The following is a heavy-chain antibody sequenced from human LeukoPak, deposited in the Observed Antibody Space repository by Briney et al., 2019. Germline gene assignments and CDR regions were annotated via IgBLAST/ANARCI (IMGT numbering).Heavy chain of an antibody. V-gene: IGHV3-21*01. CDR1: GFTFSSYS. J-gene: IGHJ4*02. CDR2: ISSSSSYI. CDR3: ANGLAYCGGDCYGY. Sequence: GGSLRLSCAASGFTFSSYSMNWVRQAPGKGLEWVSSISSSSSYIYYADSVKSRFTISRDNAKNSLYLQMNSLRAEDTAVYYCANGLAYCGGDCYGYWGQGTLVTVSS. D-gene: IGHD2-21*02.